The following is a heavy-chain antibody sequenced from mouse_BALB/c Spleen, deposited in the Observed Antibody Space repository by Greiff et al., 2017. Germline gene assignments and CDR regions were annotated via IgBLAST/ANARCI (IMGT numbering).Heavy chain of an antibody. D-gene: IGHD2-14*01. V-gene: IGHV2-9-2*01. CDR2: IWTGGGT. J-gene: IGHJ3*01. CDR1: GFSLTSYD. Sequence: VKLVESGPGLVAPSQSLSITCTVSGFSLTSYDISWIRQPPGKGLEWLGVIWTGGGTNYNSAFVSRLSISKDNSKSQVFLKMNSLQTDDTAIYYCVREDRYDAFAYWGQGTLVTVSA. CDR3: VREDRYDAFAY.